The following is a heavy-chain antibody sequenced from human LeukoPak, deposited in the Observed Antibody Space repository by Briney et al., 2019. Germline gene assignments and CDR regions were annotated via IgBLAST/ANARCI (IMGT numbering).Heavy chain of an antibody. CDR1: GYTFTGYY. V-gene: IGHV1-2*02. Sequence: ASVKVSCKASGYTFTGYYMHWVRQAPGQGLEWMGWINPNSGGTNYAQKFQGRVTMTRDTSISTAYMELSRLRSDDTAVYYCAREMNSGDDEGGLEYWGQGTLVTVSS. CDR3: AREMNSGDDEGGLEY. D-gene: IGHD5-12*01. J-gene: IGHJ4*02. CDR2: INPNSGGT.